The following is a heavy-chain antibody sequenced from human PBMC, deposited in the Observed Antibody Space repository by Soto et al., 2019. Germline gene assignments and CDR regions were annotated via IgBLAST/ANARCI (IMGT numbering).Heavy chain of an antibody. D-gene: IGHD3-9*01. V-gene: IGHV4-39*07. CDR2: IYYSGRT. Sequence: PSETLSLTCTVSGGSISSSSYYWGWIRQPPGKGLEWIGSIYYSGRTYDNPSLKSRVTISVDTSKNQFSLKLSSVTAADTAVYYCARGRIHDKYYYYYYGMDVWGQGTTVTVSS. J-gene: IGHJ6*02. CDR1: GGSISSSSYY. CDR3: ARGRIHDKYYYYYYGMDV.